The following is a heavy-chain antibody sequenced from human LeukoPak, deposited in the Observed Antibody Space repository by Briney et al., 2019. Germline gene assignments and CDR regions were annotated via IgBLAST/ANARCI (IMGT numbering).Heavy chain of an antibody. CDR1: GFTFSNYN. J-gene: IGHJ5*02. Sequence: PGGSLRLSCAASGFTFSNYNMNWVRQAPGMGLEWVSSISSTSTYIYYADTVKGRFTISRDNAKNSLYLQMNSLRAEDTAVYYCARDAENWFDPWGQGTLVTVSS. CDR3: ARDAENWFDP. V-gene: IGHV3-21*01. CDR2: ISSTSTYI.